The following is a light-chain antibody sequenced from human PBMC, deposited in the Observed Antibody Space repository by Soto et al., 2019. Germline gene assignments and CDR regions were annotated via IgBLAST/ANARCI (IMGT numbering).Light chain of an antibody. CDR3: QHYNSYSEA. CDR2: KAS. V-gene: IGKV1-5*03. Sequence: DLQMNPSPSTLSGSVGGRVTIHWRASQTISSWLAWYQQKPGKAPKLLIYKASTLKSGVPSRFSGSGSGTEFTLTISSLQPDDFATYYCQHYNSYSEAFGQGTKVDIK. CDR1: QTISSW. J-gene: IGKJ1*01.